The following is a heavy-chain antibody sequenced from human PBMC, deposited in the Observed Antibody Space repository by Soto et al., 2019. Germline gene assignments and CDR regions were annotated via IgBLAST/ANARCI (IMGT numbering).Heavy chain of an antibody. V-gene: IGHV4-34*01. D-gene: IGHD3-10*01. J-gene: IGHJ4*02. Sequence: SETLSLTCAVYGGSFSGYYWSWIRQPPGKGLEWIGEINHSGSTNYNPSLKRRVTISVDTSKNQFSLKLSSVTAADTAVYYCARGPGTDLYYFDYWGQGTLVTVSS. CDR3: ARGPGTDLYYFDY. CDR2: INHSGST. CDR1: GGSFSGYY.